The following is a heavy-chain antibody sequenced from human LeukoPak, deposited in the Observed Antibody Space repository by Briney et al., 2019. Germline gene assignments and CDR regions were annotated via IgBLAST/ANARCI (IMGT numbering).Heavy chain of an antibody. CDR1: GFTFSNAW. J-gene: IGHJ6*03. Sequence: GGSPRLSCAASGFTFSNAWMSWVRQAPGKGLEWVGRIKSKTDGGTTDYAAPVKGRFTISRDDSKNTLYLQMNSLKTEDTAVYYCTTDHQHSSGWYGYYYYYYMDVWGKGTTVTVSS. D-gene: IGHD6-19*01. CDR2: IKSKTDGGTT. V-gene: IGHV3-15*01. CDR3: TTDHQHSSGWYGYYYYYYMDV.